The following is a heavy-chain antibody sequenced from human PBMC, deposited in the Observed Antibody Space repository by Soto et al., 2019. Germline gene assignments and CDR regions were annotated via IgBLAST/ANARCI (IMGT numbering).Heavy chain of an antibody. J-gene: IGHJ5*02. CDR2: IYTSGST. V-gene: IGHV4-4*07. CDR3: ARERTQVTTSRGWSDT. D-gene: IGHD4-17*01. CDR1: GGSISSYY. Sequence: XASLSLTCTVSGGSISSYYWSWIRQPAGKGLEWIGRIYTSGSTNYNPSLKSRVTMSVDTSKNQFSLKLSSVTAADTAVYYCARERTQVTTSRGWSDTWGQGTLVTVYS.